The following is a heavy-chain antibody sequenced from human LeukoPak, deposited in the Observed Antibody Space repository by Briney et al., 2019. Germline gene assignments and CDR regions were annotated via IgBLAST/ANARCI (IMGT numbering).Heavy chain of an antibody. CDR3: TKFWSGYYTD. Sequence: GASVKVSCKASGYTFTSYGISWVRQAPSEGLEWLGGLTPLAGTPNYAQKFQGRLTISADKSTSTVYMELSRLTSEDTAVYFCTKFWSGYYTDWGQGTLVSVSS. V-gene: IGHV1-69*06. D-gene: IGHD3-3*01. J-gene: IGHJ4*02. CDR2: LTPLAGTP. CDR1: GYTFTSYG.